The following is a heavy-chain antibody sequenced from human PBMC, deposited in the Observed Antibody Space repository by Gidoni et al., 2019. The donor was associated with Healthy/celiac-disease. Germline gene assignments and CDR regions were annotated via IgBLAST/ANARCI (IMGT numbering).Heavy chain of an antibody. CDR1: GGSISSSSYY. V-gene: IGHV4-39*01. CDR2: IYYSGST. Sequence: LQLQESGPGLVKPSATLSLTCPVSGGSISSSSYYWGWIRQPPGKGLEWIGSIYYSGSTYYNPSLKSRVTISVDTSKNQFSLKLSSVTAADTAVYYCARHPSNPWFDPWGQGTLVTVSS. CDR3: ARHPSNPWFDP. J-gene: IGHJ5*02.